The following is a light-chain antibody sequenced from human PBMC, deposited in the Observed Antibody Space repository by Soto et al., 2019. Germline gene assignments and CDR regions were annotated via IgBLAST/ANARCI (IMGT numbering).Light chain of an antibody. V-gene: IGKV1-5*03. J-gene: IGKJ2*01. Sequence: DIQTTQSPSTLSGSVGDRVTITCRASQTISSWLAWYQQKPGKAPKLLIYKASTLKSGVPSRFSGSGSGTEFTLTISSLQPDDFATYYCQRYNNWPPDTFGQGTKVDIK. CDR2: KAS. CDR3: QRYNNWPPDT. CDR1: QTISSW.